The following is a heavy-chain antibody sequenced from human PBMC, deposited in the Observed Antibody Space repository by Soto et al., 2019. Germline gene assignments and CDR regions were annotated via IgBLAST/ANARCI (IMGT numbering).Heavy chain of an antibody. CDR3: ARTGGYYDSSGYFNVRGAFDI. D-gene: IGHD3-22*01. CDR2: ISYDGSNK. J-gene: IGHJ3*02. V-gene: IGHV3-30-3*01. Sequence: GGSLRLSXAASGFTFSSYAMHWVRQAPGKGLEWVAVISYDGSNKYYADSVKGRFTISRDNSKNTLYLQMNSLRAEDTAVYYCARTGGYYDSSGYFNVRGAFDIWGQGTMVTVSS. CDR1: GFTFSSYA.